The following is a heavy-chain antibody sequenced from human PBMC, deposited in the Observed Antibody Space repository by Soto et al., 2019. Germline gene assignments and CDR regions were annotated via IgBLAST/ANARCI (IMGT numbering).Heavy chain of an antibody. CDR2: LSCNGVTI. CDR3: AASRAYDSSDYSGYHYGMDV. V-gene: IGHV3-9*01. Sequence: EVQLVESGGGLVQPGKSLRLSCAASGFTFDDYAVHWVRQAPGKGLKWVSGLSCNGVTIGYAASVKGRFTISRDNAKKSLYLQMNGLRPEDTALYYCAASRAYDSSDYSGYHYGMDVWGLGTTVTVSS. D-gene: IGHD3-22*01. CDR1: GFTFDDYA. J-gene: IGHJ6*02.